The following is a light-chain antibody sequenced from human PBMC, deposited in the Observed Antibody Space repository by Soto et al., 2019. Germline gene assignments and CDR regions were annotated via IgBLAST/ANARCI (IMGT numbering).Light chain of an antibody. CDR1: QGISSY. CDR3: LQDIDYPWT. CDR2: GAS. V-gene: IGKV1-8*01. J-gene: IGKJ1*01. Sequence: AIRLTQSPSSLSATTGDRVTITGRASQGISSYLGWYQXKKGKPTKXXIYGASNLQSGVPPRFSVIGSGTDGTLDISCLKPEDVQTDEGLQDIDYPWTFGQGTKVDIK.